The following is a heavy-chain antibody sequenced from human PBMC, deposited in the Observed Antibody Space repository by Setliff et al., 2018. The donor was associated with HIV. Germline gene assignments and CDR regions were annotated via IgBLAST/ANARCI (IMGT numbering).Heavy chain of an antibody. CDR2: IYYSGST. CDR1: GGYITTYY. CDR3: ARLHYYDRSGLTVGAFDI. D-gene: IGHD3-22*01. Sequence: PSETLSLTCTVSGGYITTYYWSWIWQPPGKGLEWIGYIYYSGSTNYNPSLKSRVTISVDTSKNQFSLKLSSVTAADTAVYYCARLHYYDRSGLTVGAFDIWGQGTMVTVSS. V-gene: IGHV4-59*08. J-gene: IGHJ3*02.